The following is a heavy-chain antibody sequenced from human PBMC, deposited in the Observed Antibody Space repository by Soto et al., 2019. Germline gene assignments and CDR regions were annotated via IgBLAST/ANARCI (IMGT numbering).Heavy chain of an antibody. CDR2: IYYSGRT. Sequence: SETLSLTCTVSGGSIRDYFWTWIRQPPGKGLEGIGYIYYSGRTNYNPSLKSRVSISVDTSKNHFSLQLKSVTAADTALYYFARHVIVVAAAVGFWGPRTLVTVSS. D-gene: IGHD2-15*01. V-gene: IGHV4-59*08. CDR1: GGSIRDYF. CDR3: ARHVIVVAAAVGF. J-gene: IGHJ4*02.